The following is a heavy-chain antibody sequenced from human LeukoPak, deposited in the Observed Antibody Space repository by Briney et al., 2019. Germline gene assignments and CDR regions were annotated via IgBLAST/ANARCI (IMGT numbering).Heavy chain of an antibody. Sequence: GGSLRLSCAASGFTFDDYAMHWVRHAPGKGLEWVSGISWNSGSIGYADSVKGRFTISRDSAKNSLYLQMNSLRAEDTALYYCAKDIATGNRLYYFDYWGQGTLVTVSS. J-gene: IGHJ4*02. CDR2: ISWNSGSI. D-gene: IGHD1-14*01. CDR3: AKDIATGNRLYYFDY. V-gene: IGHV3-9*01. CDR1: GFTFDDYA.